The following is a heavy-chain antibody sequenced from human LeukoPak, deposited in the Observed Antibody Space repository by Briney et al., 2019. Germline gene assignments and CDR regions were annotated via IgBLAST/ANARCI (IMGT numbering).Heavy chain of an antibody. CDR2: IYYSGST. J-gene: IGHJ4*02. Sequence: RSETLSLTCTVSGGSISSSSYYWSWIRQPQGKGLKWIGYIYYSGSTNYNPSLKSRVTISVDTSKNQFSLKLSSVTAADTAVYYCARQDILTGYYNGFDYFDYWGQGTLVTVSS. CDR3: ARQDILTGYYNGFDYFDY. V-gene: IGHV4-61*05. D-gene: IGHD3-9*01. CDR1: GGSISSSSYY.